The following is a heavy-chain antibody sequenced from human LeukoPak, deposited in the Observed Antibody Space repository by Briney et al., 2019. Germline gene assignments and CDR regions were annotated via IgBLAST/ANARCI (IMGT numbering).Heavy chain of an antibody. J-gene: IGHJ6*02. D-gene: IGHD2-15*01. V-gene: IGHV4-59*01. CDR1: GGSISSYY. CDR2: IYYSGST. CDR3: AREGGLPGMDV. Sequence: SETLSLTCTVSGGSISSYYWSWIRQPPEKGLEWIGYIYYSGSTNYNPSLKSRVTISVDTSKNQFSLKLSSVTAADTAVYYCAREGGLPGMDVWGQGTTVTVSS.